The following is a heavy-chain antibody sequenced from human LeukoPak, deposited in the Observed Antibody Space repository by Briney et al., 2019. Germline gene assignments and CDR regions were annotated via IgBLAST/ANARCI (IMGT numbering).Heavy chain of an antibody. Sequence: SVKVSCKASGGTFSSYAISWVRQAPGQGLEWMGRIIPRLDIANSAQSFQGRVTITEDKSTSTAYMELSSLRSDDTAVYYCAREWYDILTGYQGFQLDYWGQGSLVTVSS. CDR2: IIPRLDIA. J-gene: IGHJ4*02. V-gene: IGHV1-69*04. D-gene: IGHD3-9*01. CDR1: GGTFSSYA. CDR3: AREWYDILTGYQGFQLDY.